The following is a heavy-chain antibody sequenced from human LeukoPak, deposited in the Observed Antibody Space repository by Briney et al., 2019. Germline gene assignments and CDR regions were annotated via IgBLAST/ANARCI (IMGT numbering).Heavy chain of an antibody. Sequence: PGGSLRLSCAASGFTFSSYSMNWVRQAPGKGLEWVSSISSSSSYIYYADSVKGRFTISRDNAKNSLYLQMNSLRAEDTAVYYCARDLIVGTNNWFDPWGQGTLVTVSS. CDR3: ARDLIVGTNNWFDP. D-gene: IGHD1-26*01. V-gene: IGHV3-21*01. CDR2: ISSSSSYI. CDR1: GFTFSSYS. J-gene: IGHJ5*02.